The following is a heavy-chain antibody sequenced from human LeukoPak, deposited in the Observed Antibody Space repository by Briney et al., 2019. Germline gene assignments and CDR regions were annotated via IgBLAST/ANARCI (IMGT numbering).Heavy chain of an antibody. D-gene: IGHD2-15*01. CDR2: ISGSVDST. Sequence: GGSLRLSCAASGFTFSSFAMKWVRQAPGRGLEWVSSISGSVDSTYYADSVKGRFTISRDNSKNTLYLQMNSLRAEDTALYYCAKVSLSGGNCYSIFHCRGQGTLVTVSS. V-gene: IGHV3-23*01. CDR3: AKVSLSGGNCYSIFHC. J-gene: IGHJ4*02. CDR1: GFTFSSFA.